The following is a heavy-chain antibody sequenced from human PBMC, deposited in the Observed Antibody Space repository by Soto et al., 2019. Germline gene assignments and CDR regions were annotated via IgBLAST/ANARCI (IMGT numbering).Heavy chain of an antibody. V-gene: IGHV1-69*06. D-gene: IGHD2-21*02. CDR1: GGTFSSYA. CDR2: IIPIFGTA. Sequence: ASVKVSCKASGGTFSSYAISWVRQAPGQGLEWMGGIIPIFGTANYAQKFQGRVTITADKSTSTAYMELSSLRSEDTAVYYCARAPPEAGVVTAIRYNWFDPWGQGTLVTVSS. J-gene: IGHJ5*02. CDR3: ARAPPEAGVVTAIRYNWFDP.